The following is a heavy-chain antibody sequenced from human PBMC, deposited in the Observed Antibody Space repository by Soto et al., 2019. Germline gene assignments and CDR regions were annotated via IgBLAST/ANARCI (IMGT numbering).Heavy chain of an antibody. Sequence: QVQLQQWGAGLLKPSETLSLTCAVYVDTFRGYYWSWIRQPPGKGLEWIGQINHSGSTNYEPSLKSRVTLSVDTSKNQFSLKLTSVTAADTAIYYCARTMWNGAWFDPWGQGTLVTVSS. CDR1: VDTFRGYY. CDR2: INHSGST. J-gene: IGHJ5*02. D-gene: IGHD1-1*01. V-gene: IGHV4-34*01. CDR3: ARTMWNGAWFDP.